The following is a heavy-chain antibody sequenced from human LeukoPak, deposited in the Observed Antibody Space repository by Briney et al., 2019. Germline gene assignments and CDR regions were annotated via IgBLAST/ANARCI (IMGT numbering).Heavy chain of an antibody. J-gene: IGHJ5*02. CDR3: AHLDYYDSSGYYSNLHNWFDP. CDR2: IYWNDDK. Sequence: SGPTLVKPTQTLTLTSTFSGFSLSTSGVGVGWIRQPPGKALEWLALIYWNDDKRYSPSLKSRLTITKATSKNQAVLTMTNMDPVDTATYYCAHLDYYDSSGYYSNLHNWFDPWGQGTLVTVSS. CDR1: GFSLSTSGVG. D-gene: IGHD3-22*01. V-gene: IGHV2-5*01.